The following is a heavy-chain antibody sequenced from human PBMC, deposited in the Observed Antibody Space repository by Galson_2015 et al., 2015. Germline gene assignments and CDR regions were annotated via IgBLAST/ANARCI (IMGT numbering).Heavy chain of an antibody. CDR3: ARDMGLLRDY. CDR1: GFTFSSYA. J-gene: IGHJ4*02. CDR2: ISYDGSNK. Sequence: SLRLSCAASGFTFSSYAMHWVRQAPGKGLEWVAVISYDGSNKYYADSVKGRFTISRDNSKNTLYLQMNSLRAEDTAVYYCARDMGLLRDYWGRGTLVTVSS. D-gene: IGHD4/OR15-4a*01. V-gene: IGHV3-30*01.